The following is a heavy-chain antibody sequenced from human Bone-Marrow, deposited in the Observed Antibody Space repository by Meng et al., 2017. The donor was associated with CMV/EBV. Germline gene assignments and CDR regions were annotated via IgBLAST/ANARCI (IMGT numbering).Heavy chain of an antibody. CDR3: AREQQLDKNWFDP. D-gene: IGHD6-13*01. CDR2: ISAYNGNT. V-gene: IGHV1-18*01. J-gene: IGHJ5*02. Sequence: ASVKVSCKASGYTFTSYGISWVRQAPGQGLEWMGWISAYNGNTNYAQKLQGRVTITADKSTSTAYMELSSLRSEDTAVYYCAREQQLDKNWFDPWGQGTLVTVSS. CDR1: GYTFTSYG.